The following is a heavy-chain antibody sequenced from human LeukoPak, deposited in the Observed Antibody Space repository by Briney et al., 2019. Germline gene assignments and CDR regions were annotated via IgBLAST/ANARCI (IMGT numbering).Heavy chain of an antibody. D-gene: IGHD3-10*01. Sequence: SETLSLTCTVSGGSISSYYRSWIRQPPGKGLEWIGYIYYSGSTNYNPSLKSRVTISVDTSKNQFSLKLSSVTAADTAVYYCAREYYGSGSYYNELDAFDIWGQGTMVTVSS. CDR3: AREYYGSGSYYNELDAFDI. V-gene: IGHV4-59*01. CDR1: GGSISSYY. J-gene: IGHJ3*02. CDR2: IYYSGST.